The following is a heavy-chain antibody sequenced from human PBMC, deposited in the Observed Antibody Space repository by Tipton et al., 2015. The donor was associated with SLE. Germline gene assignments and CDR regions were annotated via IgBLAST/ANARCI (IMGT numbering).Heavy chain of an antibody. CDR1: GYSISSGYY. Sequence: TLSLTCTVSGYSISSGYYWGWIRQPPGKGLEWIGEIYHSGSTNYNPSLKSRVTISVDKSKNQVSLKLSSVTAADTAVYYCARDRIPVYSGSYLAGFYYGMDVWGQGTAVTVSS. D-gene: IGHD1-26*01. V-gene: IGHV4-38-2*02. CDR2: IYHSGST. CDR3: ARDRIPVYSGSYLAGFYYGMDV. J-gene: IGHJ6*02.